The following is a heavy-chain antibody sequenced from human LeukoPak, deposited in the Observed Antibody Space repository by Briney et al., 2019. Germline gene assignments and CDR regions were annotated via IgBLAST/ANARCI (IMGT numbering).Heavy chain of an antibody. D-gene: IGHD6-19*01. CDR2: INPNSGGT. CDR3: ARSPLGGSGWYFDY. J-gene: IGHJ4*02. Sequence: ASVKVSCKASGYTFTGYYMHWVRQAPGQGLEWMGWINPNSGGTNYAQKFQGRVTMTRDTSISTAYMELSRLRSDDTAVYYCARSPLGGSGWYFDYWGQGTLVTVSS. V-gene: IGHV1-2*02. CDR1: GYTFTGYY.